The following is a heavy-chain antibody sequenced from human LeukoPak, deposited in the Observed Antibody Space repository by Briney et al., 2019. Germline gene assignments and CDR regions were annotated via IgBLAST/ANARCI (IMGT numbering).Heavy chain of an antibody. CDR2: IYPGDSDT. V-gene: IGHV5-51*01. Sequence: GESLKITCKGSGYSFTSYWIGWVRQMPGKGLEWMGIIYPGDSDTKYSPSFQGQVTISADKSITTAYLQWSSLKASDTAMYYCARQIRYFDWLIDYWGQGALVTVSS. CDR1: GYSFTSYW. D-gene: IGHD3-9*01. CDR3: ARQIRYFDWLIDY. J-gene: IGHJ4*02.